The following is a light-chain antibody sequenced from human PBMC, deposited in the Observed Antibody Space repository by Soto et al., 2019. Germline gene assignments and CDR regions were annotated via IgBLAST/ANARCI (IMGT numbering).Light chain of an antibody. J-gene: IGKJ1*01. CDR1: QSVSSS. Sequence: IVVTQSPATLSVSPGDRVTLSCRAIQSVSSSLAWYQQRPGQAPRLLIYDTSTRAAGIAARFSGSGSGTEFTLTISSLQSEDSAVYYCQQYVHWPPGAFGQGTTVEIK. CDR3: QQYVHWPPGA. CDR2: DTS. V-gene: IGKV3-15*01.